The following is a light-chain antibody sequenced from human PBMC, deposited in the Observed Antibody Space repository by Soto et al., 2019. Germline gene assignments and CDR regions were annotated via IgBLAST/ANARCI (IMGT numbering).Light chain of an antibody. Sequence: EIVLTQSPATLSLSPGERATLSCRASQSVSSYLSWYQQKPDHATRLLIYDASNRATGIPARFSGSGSGTDFTLTISSLEPEEFAVYYCQQRSNWTSTFGGGTKVEIK. CDR1: QSVSSY. V-gene: IGKV3-11*01. J-gene: IGKJ4*01. CDR2: DAS. CDR3: QQRSNWTST.